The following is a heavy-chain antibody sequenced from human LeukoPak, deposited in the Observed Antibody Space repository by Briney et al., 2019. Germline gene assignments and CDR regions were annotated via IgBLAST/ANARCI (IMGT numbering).Heavy chain of an antibody. CDR2: IWYDGSNK. CDR3: VRVGSRGSGSQMIDY. D-gene: IGHD3-10*01. CDR1: GFTFSSYG. V-gene: IGHV3-33*01. J-gene: IGHJ4*02. Sequence: PGGSLRLSCAASGFTFSSYGMHWVRQAPGKGLEWVAVIWYDGSNKYYADSVKGRFTISRDNSKNTLYLQMNSLRAEDTAVYYCVRVGSRGSGSQMIDYWGQGTLVTVSS.